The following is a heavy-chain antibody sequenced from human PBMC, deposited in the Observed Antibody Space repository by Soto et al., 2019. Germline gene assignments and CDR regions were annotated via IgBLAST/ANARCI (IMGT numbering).Heavy chain of an antibody. CDR3: AIDHTGNYYYYYGMDV. Sequence: GGSLRLSCAASGSTFSRYAMNWVRQAPGKGLEWVSGISASGGSTYYADFVKSRITISRDNTKITLYLQMNSLRVDDTGEYDCAIDHTGNYYYYYGMDVWGQGTTVTVSS. V-gene: IGHV3-23*01. CDR1: GSTFSRYA. J-gene: IGHJ6*02. D-gene: IGHD2-8*02. CDR2: ISASGGST.